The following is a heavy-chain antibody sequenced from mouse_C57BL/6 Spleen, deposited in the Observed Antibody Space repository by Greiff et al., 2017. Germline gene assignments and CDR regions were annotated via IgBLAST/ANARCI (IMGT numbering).Heavy chain of an antibody. Sequence: EVQRVESEGGLVQPGSSMKLSCTASGFTFSDYYMAWVRQVPEKGLEWVANINYDGSSTYYLDSLKSRFIISRDNAKNILYLQMSSLKSEDTATYYCARGGNYYGSLDYWGQGTTLTVSS. CDR1: GFTFSDYY. CDR3: ARGGNYYGSLDY. J-gene: IGHJ2*01. D-gene: IGHD1-1*01. CDR2: INYDGSST. V-gene: IGHV5-16*01.